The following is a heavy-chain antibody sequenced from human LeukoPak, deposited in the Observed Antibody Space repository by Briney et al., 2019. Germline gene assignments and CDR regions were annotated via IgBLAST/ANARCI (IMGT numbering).Heavy chain of an antibody. J-gene: IGHJ4*02. Sequence: PGRSLRLSCAASGFTFSSYAMHWVRQAPGKGLEWVAVISYDGSNKYYADFVKGRFTISRDNSKNTLYLQMNSLRAEDTAVYYCARGSLFGVVQYFDYWGQGTLVTVSS. CDR2: ISYDGSNK. CDR1: GFTFSSYA. D-gene: IGHD3-3*01. CDR3: ARGSLFGVVQYFDY. V-gene: IGHV3-30*01.